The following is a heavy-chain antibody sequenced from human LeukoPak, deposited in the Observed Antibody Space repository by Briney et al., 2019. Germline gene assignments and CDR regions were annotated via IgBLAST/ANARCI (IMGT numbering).Heavy chain of an antibody. V-gene: IGHV4-31*03. Sequence: PSETLSLTCTVSGGSISSGGYYWSWIRQHPGQGLEWIGYIYYSGSTYYNPSLKTRFTISVDTSKYQFSLKLSSVTAADTAVYYCARAPGDNWFDPWGQGTLVTVSS. CDR2: IYYSGST. J-gene: IGHJ5*02. CDR3: ARAPGDNWFDP. CDR1: GGSISSGGYY.